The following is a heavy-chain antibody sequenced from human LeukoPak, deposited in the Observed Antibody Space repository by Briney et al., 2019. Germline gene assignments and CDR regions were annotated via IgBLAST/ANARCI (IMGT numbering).Heavy chain of an antibody. J-gene: IGHJ2*01. D-gene: IGHD3-22*01. CDR3: AKVISSDYYDSSGYYPRGYFDL. CDR2: ISWNSGSI. CDR1: GFTFDDYA. V-gene: IGHV3-9*01. Sequence: PGGSLRLSCAASGFTFDDYAMHWVRQAPGKGLEWVSGISWNSGSIGYADSVKGRFTISRDNAKNSLYLQMNSLRAEDTALYYCAKVISSDYYDSSGYYPRGYFDLWGRGTLVTVSS.